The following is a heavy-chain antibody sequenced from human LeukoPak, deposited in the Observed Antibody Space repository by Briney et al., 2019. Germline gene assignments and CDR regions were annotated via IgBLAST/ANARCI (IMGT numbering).Heavy chain of an antibody. CDR2: INPSGGST. CDR3: ARDPASNPEWLRGSPSYYFDY. J-gene: IGHJ4*02. Sequence: ASVKVSCKASGYTFTSYYMHWVRQAPGQGLEWMGIINPSGGSTSYAQKFQGRVTMTRDTSTSTVYMELSSLRSEDTAVYYCARDPASNPEWLRGSPSYYFDYWGQGTLVTVSS. D-gene: IGHD5-12*01. CDR1: GYTFTSYY. V-gene: IGHV1-46*01.